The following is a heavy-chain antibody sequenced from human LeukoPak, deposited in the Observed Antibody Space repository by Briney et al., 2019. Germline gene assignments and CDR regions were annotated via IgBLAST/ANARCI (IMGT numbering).Heavy chain of an antibody. CDR3: AREQRDTAMSRGLDY. J-gene: IGHJ4*02. V-gene: IGHV4-39*07. CDR1: GGSISSSSYY. CDR2: IYYSGST. D-gene: IGHD5-18*01. Sequence: SETLSLTCTVSGGSISSSSYYWGWIRQPPGKGLEWIGSIYYSGSTYYNPSLKSRVTMSLDTSKSQFSLKLSSVTAADTAVYYFAREQRDTAMSRGLDYWGQGTLVTVSS.